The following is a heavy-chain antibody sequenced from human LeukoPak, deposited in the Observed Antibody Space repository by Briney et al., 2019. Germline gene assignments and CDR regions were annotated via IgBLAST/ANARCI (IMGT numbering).Heavy chain of an antibody. D-gene: IGHD5-12*01. V-gene: IGHV3-30*04. CDR3: ARSLATSYYYMDV. CDR1: GFAFNNYA. CDR2: ISYDGSNK. J-gene: IGHJ6*03. Sequence: GGSLSLACAASGFAFNNYAMTWVRQAPGKGLEWVAVISYDGSNKFYADSVKGRSTISRDNSKNTLHLQMNSPRAEDTAVYYCARSLATSYYYMDVWGKGSTVIVSS.